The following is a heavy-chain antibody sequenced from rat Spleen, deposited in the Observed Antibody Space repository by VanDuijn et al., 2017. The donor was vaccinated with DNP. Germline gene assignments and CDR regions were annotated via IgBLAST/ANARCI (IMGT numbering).Heavy chain of an antibody. J-gene: IGHJ2*01. CDR2: ISSDGRDT. CDR1: RITFSDHN. CDR3: AGRPPPTRGPFDY. V-gene: IGHV5-7*01. Sequence: EVQLVESGGGLVQPGRSLKLSCEVSRITFSDHNMAWVRQAPKKRREWIATISSDGRDTYYRDSVKGRFTTARDNAKSTLYLQMDSLRSEDTATYYCAGRPPPTRGPFDYWGQGVTVTVSS. D-gene: IGHD1-4*01.